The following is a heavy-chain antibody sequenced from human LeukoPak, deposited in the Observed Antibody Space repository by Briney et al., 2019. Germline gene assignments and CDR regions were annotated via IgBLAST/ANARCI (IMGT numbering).Heavy chain of an antibody. CDR2: IYHSGST. CDR3: ARRLGGYTGRSHFDY. D-gene: IGHD5-12*01. CDR1: GYSISSGYY. Sequence: PSETLSLTCSVSGYSISSGYYWGWIRQPPGKGLEWLGSIYHSGSTYYNPSLKSRVTRSVDTSKNQFSLKLSSVTAADTAVYYCARRLGGYTGRSHFDYWGQGTLVTVSS. J-gene: IGHJ4*02. V-gene: IGHV4-38-2*02.